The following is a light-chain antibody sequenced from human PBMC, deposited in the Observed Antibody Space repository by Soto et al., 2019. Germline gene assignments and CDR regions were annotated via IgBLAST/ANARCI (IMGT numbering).Light chain of an antibody. CDR2: RAS. CDR3: QQYNKWPIT. CDR1: QSVRSN. J-gene: IGKJ5*01. V-gene: IGKV3-15*01. Sequence: EIVMTQSPATLSVSPWEGATLSCRASQSVRSNVAWYYQKPGQAPRLLIYRASSRAAGLPDRFSGSGSETEFTLTISTLQSEDFAVYYCQQYNKWPITFGQGTRLEIK.